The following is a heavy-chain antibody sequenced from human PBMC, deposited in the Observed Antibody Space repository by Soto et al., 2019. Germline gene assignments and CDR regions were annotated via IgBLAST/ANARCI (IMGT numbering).Heavy chain of an antibody. CDR1: GFTFSNAW. CDR2: IKSKTDGGTT. D-gene: IGHD1-26*01. V-gene: IGHV3-15*07. J-gene: IGHJ6*02. CDR3: TYIVGATQTYYYYYGMDV. Sequence: PGGSLRLSCAASGFTFSNAWMNWVRQAPGKGLEWVGRIKSKTDGGTTDYAAPVKGRFTISRDDSKNTLYLQMNSLKTEDTAVYYFTYIVGATQTYYYYYGMDVWGQGTMVTVSS.